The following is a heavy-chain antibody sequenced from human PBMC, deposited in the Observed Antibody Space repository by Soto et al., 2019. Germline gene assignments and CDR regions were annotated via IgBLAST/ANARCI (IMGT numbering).Heavy chain of an antibody. CDR3: AREGVAGTTRAFYI. CDR1: GYTFTSYA. Sequence: QVQLVQSGAEVKKPGASVKVSCKASGYTFTSYAMHWVRQAPGQRLEWMGWINAGNGNTKYSQKVQGRVTITRDTSASTAYMELSSLRSEDTAVYYCAREGVAGTTRAFYIWGQGTMVTVSS. D-gene: IGHD1-7*01. CDR2: INAGNGNT. J-gene: IGHJ3*02. V-gene: IGHV1-3*01.